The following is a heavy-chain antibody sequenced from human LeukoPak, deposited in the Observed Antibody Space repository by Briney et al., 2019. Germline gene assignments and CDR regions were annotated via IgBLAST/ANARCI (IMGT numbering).Heavy chain of an antibody. CDR2: ISGSGGST. CDR1: GFTFSSYA. Sequence: GGSLRLSCAASGFTFSSYAMSWVRQAPGKGLEWVSAISGSGGSTYYADSVKGRFTISRDNSKNTLYLQMNSLRAEDTAVYYCAKEVINYGDYSYYFDYWGQGTLVTVSS. V-gene: IGHV3-23*01. CDR3: AKEVINYGDYSYYFDY. D-gene: IGHD4-17*01. J-gene: IGHJ4*02.